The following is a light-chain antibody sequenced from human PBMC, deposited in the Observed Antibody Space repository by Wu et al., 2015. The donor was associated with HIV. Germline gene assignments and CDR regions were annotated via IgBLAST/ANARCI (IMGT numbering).Light chain of an antibody. CDR1: QSVSSSN. V-gene: IGKV3-20*01. CDR3: QQYGSSPSLT. J-gene: IGKJ4*01. CDR2: GAS. Sequence: EMVLTQSPGTLSLSPGERATLSCRASQSVSSSNLAWYQQKPGQAPRLLIYGASSRATGIPDRFSGSGSGTDFTLTISRLEPEDFAVYYCQQYGSSPSLTFGGGTKVEIK.